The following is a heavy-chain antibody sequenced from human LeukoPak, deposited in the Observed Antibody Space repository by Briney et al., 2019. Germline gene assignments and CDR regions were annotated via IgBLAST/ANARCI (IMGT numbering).Heavy chain of an antibody. V-gene: IGHV5-51*01. CDR2: IYPGDSDI. D-gene: IGHD6-13*01. CDR1: GYSFTNYW. J-gene: IGHJ3*02. CDR3: ARHRAAAVPLGAFDI. Sequence: GESLKISCKGSGYSFTNYWIGWVRQMPGKGLEWMGIIYPGDSDIRYSPSFQGQVTISADKSISTAYLQWSSLKASDTAMYYCARHRAAAVPLGAFDIWGQGTMVTVSS.